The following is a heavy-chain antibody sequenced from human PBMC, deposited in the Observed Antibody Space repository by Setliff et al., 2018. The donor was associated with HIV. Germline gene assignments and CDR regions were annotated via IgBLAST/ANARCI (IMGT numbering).Heavy chain of an antibody. D-gene: IGHD1-26*01. CDR1: GGSIRNYY. J-gene: IGHJ5*02. V-gene: IGHV4-4*07. CDR3: ARGRKAVGDWFDP. CDR2: VHKSGNT. Sequence: SETLSLTCTVSGGSIRNYYWSWIRQSAGKGLEWIGRVHKSGNTDYNPSLKGRVTMSVDTSKNQVSMKLTSVTAADTALYYCARGRKAVGDWFDPWGQGIQVTVSS.